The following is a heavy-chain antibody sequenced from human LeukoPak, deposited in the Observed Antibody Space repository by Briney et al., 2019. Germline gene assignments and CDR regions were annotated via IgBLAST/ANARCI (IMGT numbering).Heavy chain of an antibody. CDR3: ASHGYSSSWYPQGWFDP. V-gene: IGHV4-34*01. CDR1: GGSFSGYY. D-gene: IGHD6-13*01. CDR2: INHSGST. J-gene: IGHJ5*02. Sequence: SETLSLTCAVYGGSFSGYYWSWIRQPPGKGLEWIGEINHSGSTNYNPSLKSRVTISVDTSKNQFSLKLSSVTAADTAVYYCASHGYSSSWYPQGWFDPWGQGTLVTVSS.